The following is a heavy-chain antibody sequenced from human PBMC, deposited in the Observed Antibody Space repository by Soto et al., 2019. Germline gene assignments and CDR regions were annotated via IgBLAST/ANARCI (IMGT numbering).Heavy chain of an antibody. J-gene: IGHJ5*02. Sequence: QVTLKESGPVLVKPTETLTLTCTVSGFSLSNARMGVGWIRQPPGKALEWLAHIFSNDEKSYRTSLKSRLTLSTDTSKSQVVLTMTNMDPVDTATYYCARIRLWFGEFGWFDPWGQGTLVTVSS. D-gene: IGHD3-10*01. CDR1: GFSLSNARMG. V-gene: IGHV2-26*01. CDR2: IFSNDEK. CDR3: ARIRLWFGEFGWFDP.